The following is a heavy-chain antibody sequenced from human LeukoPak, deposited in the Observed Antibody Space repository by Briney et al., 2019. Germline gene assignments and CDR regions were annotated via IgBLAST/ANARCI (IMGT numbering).Heavy chain of an antibody. J-gene: IGHJ4*02. Sequence: GGSLRLSCAASGFTLSSYWMHWVRQAPGKGLLWVSRINTDGSSTSYADSVKGRFTISRDNAKNTLYLQMNSLRAEDTAVYYCARDSRDGAYWGQGTLVTVSS. CDR3: ARDSRDGAY. V-gene: IGHV3-74*01. CDR2: INTDGSST. D-gene: IGHD5-24*01. CDR1: GFTLSSYW.